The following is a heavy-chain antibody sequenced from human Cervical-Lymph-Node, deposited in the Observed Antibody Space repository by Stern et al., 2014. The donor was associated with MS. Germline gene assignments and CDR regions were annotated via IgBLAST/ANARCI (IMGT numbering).Heavy chain of an antibody. CDR3: ARDVGMDS. D-gene: IGHD6-13*01. CDR1: GVSISTSY. J-gene: IGHJ5*01. V-gene: IGHV4-59*01. Sequence: QVQLQESGPGLVKPSETLSLTCTVSGVSISTSYWSWIRQPPGKGLEWIGYIYYSGSTTYNPSLKSRVTMSVDTSKSQFSLKLSSVTAADTAVYYCARDVGMDSWGQGTLVTVSS. CDR2: IYYSGST.